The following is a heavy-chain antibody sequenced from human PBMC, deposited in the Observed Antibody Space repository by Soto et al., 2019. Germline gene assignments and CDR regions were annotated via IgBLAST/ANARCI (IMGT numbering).Heavy chain of an antibody. J-gene: IGHJ4*02. V-gene: IGHV3-15*01. CDR1: GGSISSYH. CDR2: IKTKPDDGTT. D-gene: IGHD1-1*01. CDR3: TTSNLGVDF. Sequence: PSETLSLTCTVSGGSISSYHWSWVRQAPGKGLEWVGRIKTKPDDGTTDYAAPVRGRFTISRDDSKNTLYLRMTSLTPDDTGVYYCTTSNLGVDFWGPGTLVTVSS.